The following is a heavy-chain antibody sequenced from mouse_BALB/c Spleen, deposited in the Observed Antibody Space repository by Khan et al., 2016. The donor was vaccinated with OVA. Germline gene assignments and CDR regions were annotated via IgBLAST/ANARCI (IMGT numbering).Heavy chain of an antibody. CDR3: ARDYGRSFWFAY. J-gene: IGHJ3*01. V-gene: IGHV1S136*01. D-gene: IGHD1-1*01. CDR1: GYTFTDYI. Sequence: VRLQQSGPELVKPGASVKMSCKASGYTFTDYIIHWVKQKPGQGLEWIGYINPYNDGTKYNEKFKGKATLTSDKSSNTVYMELSGLTSEDSAVYYCARDYGRSFWFAYWGQGTLVTVSA. CDR2: INPYNDGT.